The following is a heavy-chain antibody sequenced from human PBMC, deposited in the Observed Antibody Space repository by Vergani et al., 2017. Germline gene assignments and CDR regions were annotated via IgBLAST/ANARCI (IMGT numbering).Heavy chain of an antibody. CDR3: ARDFTVLDR. D-gene: IGHD3-9*01. CDR2: ISSDGSMA. V-gene: IGHV3-74*01. CDR1: GFTFNSYW. Sequence: EVQLVGSGGGLVHPGGSLRLSCEASGFTFNSYWMHWVRQVPGQGLVWVSRISSDGSMAHYADSVKGRFNISRDNMKKTLYLQMNRLGAEDTAVYFCARDFTVLDRWGQGTLVTVSS. J-gene: IGHJ4*02.